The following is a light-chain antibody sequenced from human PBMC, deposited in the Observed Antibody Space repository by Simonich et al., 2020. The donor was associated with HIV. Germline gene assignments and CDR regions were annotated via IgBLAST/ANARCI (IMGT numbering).Light chain of an antibody. CDR2: WAS. V-gene: IGKV4-1*01. J-gene: IGKJ3*01. CDR1: QSVLYSSNNKNY. Sequence: DIVMTQSPDSLAVSLGERATINCKSSQSVLYSSNNKNYLAWYQQKPGQPPKLLIYWASTRESGVPDRFSCSGSGTDFTLTISSLQAEDVAVYYCQQYYSTPDTFGPGTKVDIK. CDR3: QQYYSTPDT.